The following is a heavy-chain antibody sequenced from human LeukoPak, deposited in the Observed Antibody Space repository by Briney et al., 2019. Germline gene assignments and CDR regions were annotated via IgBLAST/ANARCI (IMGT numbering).Heavy chain of an antibody. D-gene: IGHD6-13*01. CDR1: GFTVSSNY. Sequence: GGSLRLSCAASGFTVSSNYMSWVRQTPGKGLEWVSVIDSGGSTYYADSVKGRFTISRDNSKNTLYLQMNSLRAEDMAVYYCARVRSDSSSWYGVYYYGMDVWGQGTTVTVSS. J-gene: IGHJ6*02. CDR3: ARVRSDSSSWYGVYYYGMDV. CDR2: IDSGGST. V-gene: IGHV3-66*01.